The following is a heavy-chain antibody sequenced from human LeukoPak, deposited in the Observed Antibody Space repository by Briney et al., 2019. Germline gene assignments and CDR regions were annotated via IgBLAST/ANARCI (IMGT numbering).Heavy chain of an antibody. Sequence: ASVKVSCKASGYTFTGYYMHWVRQAPGQGLEWMGWISPYNGHTNYAQKLQGRITMTTDTSTSTAYMELRSLRSDDTAVYYCARALSSWGYFDLWGRGTLVTVSS. CDR3: ARALSSWGYFDL. D-gene: IGHD6-13*01. CDR2: ISPYNGHT. J-gene: IGHJ2*01. CDR1: GYTFTGYY. V-gene: IGHV1-18*04.